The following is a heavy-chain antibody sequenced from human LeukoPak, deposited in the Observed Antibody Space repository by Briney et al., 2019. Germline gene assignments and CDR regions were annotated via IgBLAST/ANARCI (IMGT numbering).Heavy chain of an antibody. CDR1: GFTFRIFG. J-gene: IGHJ5*02. CDR2: IDARSGIT. Sequence: GGSLRLSCAASGFTFRIFGLNWVRQAPGKGPEWVSYIDARSGITYYAHSVQGRFTISRDDARESVFLQMDGLRVDDTAVYYCLRVPPPLEDCSGDCYIPPTWGQGTLVTVSS. V-gene: IGHV3-48*04. D-gene: IGHD2-21*02. CDR3: LRVPPPLEDCSGDCYIPPT.